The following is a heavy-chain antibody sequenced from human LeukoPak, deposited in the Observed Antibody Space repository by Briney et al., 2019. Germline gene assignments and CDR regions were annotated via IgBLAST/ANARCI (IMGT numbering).Heavy chain of an antibody. Sequence: ASVKVSCKASGYTFTSYAMHWVRQAPGQRLEWMGWINAGNGNTKYSQKFQGRVTITRDTSASTAYMELSSLRSEDTAVYYCARGGYYDSSGYYELDYWGQGTLVTVSS. CDR2: INAGNGNT. V-gene: IGHV1-3*01. CDR3: ARGGYYDSSGYYELDY. CDR1: GYTFTSYA. D-gene: IGHD3-22*01. J-gene: IGHJ4*02.